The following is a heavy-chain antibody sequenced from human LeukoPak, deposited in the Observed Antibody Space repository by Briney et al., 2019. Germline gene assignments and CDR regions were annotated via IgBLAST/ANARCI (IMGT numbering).Heavy chain of an antibody. CDR1: GFTFTSYS. J-gene: IGHJ6*02. CDR2: ISSTSSYL. V-gene: IGHV3-21*01. Sequence: GRCLRLSCAPSGFTFTSYSMSGVRQGPGERLEWVSSISSTSSYLYYVGSVQGRFTISRDNAKNSLYLQMDSLRDEDTAVYYCARRIWFGELLYEYYGMDVWGQGTTVVVSS. D-gene: IGHD3-10*01. CDR3: ARRIWFGELLYEYYGMDV.